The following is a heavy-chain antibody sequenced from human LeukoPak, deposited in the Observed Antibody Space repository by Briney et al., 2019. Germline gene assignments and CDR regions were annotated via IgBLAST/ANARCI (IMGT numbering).Heavy chain of an antibody. Sequence: GASVKVSCKASGYTFTSYGISWVGQAPGHGLEGMGWISAYNGNTNYAQKLQGRVTMTTDTSTSTAYMELRSLRSDDTAVYYCARSEVRYFDWPNYFDYWGQGTLVTVSS. CDR2: ISAYNGNT. CDR1: GYTFTSYG. CDR3: ARSEVRYFDWPNYFDY. D-gene: IGHD3-9*01. J-gene: IGHJ4*02. V-gene: IGHV1-18*01.